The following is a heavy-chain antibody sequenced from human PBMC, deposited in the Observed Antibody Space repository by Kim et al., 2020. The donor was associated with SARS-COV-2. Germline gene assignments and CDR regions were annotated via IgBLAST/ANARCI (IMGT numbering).Heavy chain of an antibody. D-gene: IGHD6-13*01. CDR2: IYTSGST. CDR1: GGSISSYY. CDR3: ARDRSSSWPRYYYGMDV. Sequence: SETLSLTCTVSGGSISSYYWSWIRQPAGKGLEWIGRIYTSGSTNYNPSLKSRVTMSVDTSKNQFSLKLSSVTAADTAVYYCARDRSSSWPRYYYGMDVWGQGTTVTVSS. J-gene: IGHJ6*02. V-gene: IGHV4-4*07.